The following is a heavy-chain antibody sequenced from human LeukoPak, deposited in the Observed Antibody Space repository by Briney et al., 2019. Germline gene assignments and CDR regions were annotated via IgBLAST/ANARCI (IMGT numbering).Heavy chain of an antibody. V-gene: IGHV4-4*07. Sequence: SETLSLTCTVSGGSISSYYWSWIRQPAGKGLEWIGRIYTGGSTNYNPSLKSRVTMSVDTSKNQFSLKLSSVTAADTAVYYCARDEKRGYSYGYIDYWGQGTLVTVSS. J-gene: IGHJ4*02. D-gene: IGHD5-18*01. CDR1: GGSISSYY. CDR2: IYTGGST. CDR3: ARDEKRGYSYGYIDY.